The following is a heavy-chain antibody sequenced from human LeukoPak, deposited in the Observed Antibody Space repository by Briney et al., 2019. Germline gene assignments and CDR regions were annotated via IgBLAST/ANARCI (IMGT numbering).Heavy chain of an antibody. J-gene: IGHJ4*02. D-gene: IGHD3-10*01. CDR2: ISGGGGST. Sequence: GGSLRLSCAASGFTFSSYSMNWVRQAPGKGLEWVSAISGGGGSTYYADSVKGRFTISRDNSKNTLYLQMNSLRAEDTAVYYCAKDFVTGWFRESYYFDYWGQGTLVTVSS. CDR3: AKDFVTGWFRESYYFDY. V-gene: IGHV3-23*01. CDR1: GFTFSSYS.